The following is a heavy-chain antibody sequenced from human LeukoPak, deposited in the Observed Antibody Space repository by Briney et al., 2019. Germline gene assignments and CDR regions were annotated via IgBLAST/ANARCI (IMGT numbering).Heavy chain of an antibody. CDR1: GFTFSSYA. CDR2: ISGSGGST. Sequence: PGGSLRLSCAASGFTFSSYAMSWVRQAPGKGLEWVSAISGSGGSTYYADSVKGRFTISRDNSKNTLYLQMNSLRSEDTAVYYCARGTKMVRGFYYWGQGTLVTVSS. CDR3: ARGTKMVRGFYY. J-gene: IGHJ4*02. V-gene: IGHV3-23*01. D-gene: IGHD3-10*01.